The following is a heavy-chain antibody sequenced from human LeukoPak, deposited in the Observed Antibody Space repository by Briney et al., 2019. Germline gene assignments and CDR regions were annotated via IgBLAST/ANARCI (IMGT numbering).Heavy chain of an antibody. J-gene: IGHJ4*02. V-gene: IGHV1-69*13. Sequence: GASVKVSCKASGYTFTSYAISWVRQAPGQGLEWMGGIIPIFGTANYAQKFQGRVTITADESTSTAYMELSSLRSEDTAVYYCARGEYSYGYIPFDYWGQGTLVTVSS. D-gene: IGHD5-18*01. CDR1: GYTFTSYA. CDR3: ARGEYSYGYIPFDY. CDR2: IIPIFGTA.